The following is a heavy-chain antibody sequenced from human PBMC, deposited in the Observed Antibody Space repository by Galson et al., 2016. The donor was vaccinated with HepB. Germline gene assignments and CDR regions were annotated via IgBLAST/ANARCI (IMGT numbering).Heavy chain of an antibody. J-gene: IGHJ3*02. CDR3: ARLNRSSWFGGYCFDS. D-gene: IGHD3-10*01. CDR1: GYSFTTYW. V-gene: IGHV5-51*01. Sequence: QSGEEVKKPGESLKISCKGSGYSFTTYWIGWVRQMPGKGLEWLGIIYPGDSYPRYSPSFQGLVTISADMSNSTAYLQWSSLKASDTAIYYCARLNRSSWFGGYCFDSWGQGTMVTVSS. CDR2: IYPGDSYP.